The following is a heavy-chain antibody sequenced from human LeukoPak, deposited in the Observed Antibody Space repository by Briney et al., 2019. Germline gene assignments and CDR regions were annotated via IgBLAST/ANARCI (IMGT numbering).Heavy chain of an antibody. J-gene: IGHJ6*03. CDR1: GFTFSSYG. D-gene: IGHD2-2*01. CDR2: IRYDGSNK. Sequence: GGSLRLSCAASGFTFSSYGMHWVRQAPGKGLDWVAFIRYDGSNKYYADAVKGRFTISRDKSKNTLYLQMNSLRAEDTAVYYCAKGPIIDQLLSYYYMDVWGKGTTVTVSS. V-gene: IGHV3-30*02. CDR3: AKGPIIDQLLSYYYMDV.